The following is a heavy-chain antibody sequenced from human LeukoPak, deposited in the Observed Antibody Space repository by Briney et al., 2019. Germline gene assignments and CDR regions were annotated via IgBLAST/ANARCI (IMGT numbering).Heavy chain of an antibody. CDR2: IYHSGST. V-gene: IGHV4-4*02. D-gene: IGHD6-19*01. CDR1: GGSISSSNW. J-gene: IGHJ5*02. CDR3: ARETPRIAVADRLNWFDP. Sequence: SETLSLTCAVSGGSISSSNWWSWVRQPPGKGLEWIGEIYHSGSTNYNPSLKSRVTISVDKSKNQFSLKLSSVTAADTAVYYCARETPRIAVADRLNWFDPWGQGTLVTVSS.